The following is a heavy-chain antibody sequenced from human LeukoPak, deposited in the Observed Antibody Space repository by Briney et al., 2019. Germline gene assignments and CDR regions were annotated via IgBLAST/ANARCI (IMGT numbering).Heavy chain of an antibody. CDR3: ARGSYSPFDY. J-gene: IGHJ4*02. D-gene: IGHD4-11*01. Sequence: SETLSLTCTVSGGSISSSSYYWGWIRQLPGKGLEWIGSIYYSGSTYYNPSLKSRVTISVDTSKNQFSLKLSSVTAADTAVYYCARGSYSPFDYWGQGTLVTVSS. CDR1: GGSISSSSYY. V-gene: IGHV4-39*01. CDR2: IYYSGST.